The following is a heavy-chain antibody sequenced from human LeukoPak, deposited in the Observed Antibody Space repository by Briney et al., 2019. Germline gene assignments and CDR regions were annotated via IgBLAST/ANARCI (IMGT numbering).Heavy chain of an antibody. D-gene: IGHD1-20*01. CDR3: ARESVTGRSLDY. V-gene: IGHV3-33*08. CDR2: IWYDGSNK. Sequence: GGSLRLSCAASGLTFSSFGMHWVRQAPGKGLEWVAVIWYDGSNKYYADSVKGRFTISRDNSKNTLYLQMNSLRAEDTAVYYCARESVTGRSLDYWGQGTLVTVSS. J-gene: IGHJ4*02. CDR1: GLTFSSFG.